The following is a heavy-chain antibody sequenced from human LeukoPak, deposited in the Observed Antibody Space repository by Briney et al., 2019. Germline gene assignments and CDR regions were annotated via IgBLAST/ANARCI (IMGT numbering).Heavy chain of an antibody. CDR1: GFTFSRNG. CDR2: ITYDGSNK. Sequence: GGSLRLSCAASGFTFSRNGMHWVRQAPGKGLEWVAVITYDGSNKYYADSVKGRFTISRDTSRNTLYLQMNSLRAEDTAVYYCAKDRSNSWTFDYWGQGTLVTASS. CDR3: AKDRSNSWTFDY. V-gene: IGHV3-30*18. J-gene: IGHJ4*02. D-gene: IGHD6-13*01.